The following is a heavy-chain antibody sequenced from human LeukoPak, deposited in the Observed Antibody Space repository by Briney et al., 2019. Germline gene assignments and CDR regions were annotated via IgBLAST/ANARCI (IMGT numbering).Heavy chain of an antibody. Sequence: GGSLRLSCAASGFSFSIYLMNWVRQAPGKGLEWVSSISRTSEYIHYADSVRGRFAIPRDNVKNSVYLQMNSLRAEDTAVYFCAGGGDFDYWGQGILVTVSA. J-gene: IGHJ4*02. V-gene: IGHV3-21*01. CDR1: GFSFSIYL. CDR2: ISRTSEYI. D-gene: IGHD3-16*01. CDR3: AGGGDFDY.